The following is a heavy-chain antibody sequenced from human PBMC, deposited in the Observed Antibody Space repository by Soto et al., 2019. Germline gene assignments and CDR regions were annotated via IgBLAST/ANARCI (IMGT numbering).Heavy chain of an antibody. D-gene: IGHD3-10*01. CDR1: GFTFTTYW. Sequence: LRLSCVASGFTFTTYWMSWVRQAPGKGLEWVANIRQDGGAQYYVDSVKGRFTISRDNAKNSVYLQMDSLRVEDTAVYYCVRGGHGSGSYLGSSWGQGILVTVSS. CDR3: VRGGHGSGSYLGSS. J-gene: IGHJ5*02. V-gene: IGHV3-7*03. CDR2: IRQDGGAQ.